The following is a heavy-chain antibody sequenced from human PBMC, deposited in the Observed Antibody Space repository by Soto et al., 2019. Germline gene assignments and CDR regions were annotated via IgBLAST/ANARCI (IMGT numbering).Heavy chain of an antibody. Sequence: GGSLRPSCAASGFMFSGFGMHWVRQAPGKGLQWVAGISKDGSKKYYADSVKGRFTISRDNSKKTLYLQMNSPRAEDTAVYYCANPSGYYFGLGSHDEASDMWGQGTGVTVSS. D-gene: IGHD3-10*01. CDR2: ISKDGSKK. CDR1: GFMFSGFG. V-gene: IGHV3-30*18. J-gene: IGHJ3*02. CDR3: ANPSGYYFGLGSHDEASDM.